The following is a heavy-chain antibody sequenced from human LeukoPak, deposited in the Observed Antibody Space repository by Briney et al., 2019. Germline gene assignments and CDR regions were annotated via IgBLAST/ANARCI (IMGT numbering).Heavy chain of an antibody. D-gene: IGHD3-16*01. Sequence: GGSLRLSCAASGFTFSNAWMSWVRQAPGKGLEWVGRIKSKTDGGTTDYAAPVKGRFTISRDDSKNTLYLQMNSLKTEDTAVYYCTTLRGASNYYYYYYMDVWGKGTTVTISS. CDR1: GFTFSNAW. J-gene: IGHJ6*03. CDR2: IKSKTDGGTT. CDR3: TTLRGASNYYYYYYMDV. V-gene: IGHV3-15*01.